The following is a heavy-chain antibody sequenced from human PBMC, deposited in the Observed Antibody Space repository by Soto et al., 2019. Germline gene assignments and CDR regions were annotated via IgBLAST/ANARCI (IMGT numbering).Heavy chain of an antibody. D-gene: IGHD3-9*01. V-gene: IGHV1-18*01. CDR2: ISGYNGKT. J-gene: IGHJ4*02. CDR3: ARVGRSYDILTGYPYSYYFDY. CDR1: GYTFTSYG. Sequence: GASVKVSCKASGYTFTSYGISWVRQAPGQGLEWMGWISGYNGKTNYAQKVQDRVTMTTDTSTSTVYLELRSLRFDDTAVYYCARVGRSYDILTGYPYSYYFDYWGQGTLVTVSS.